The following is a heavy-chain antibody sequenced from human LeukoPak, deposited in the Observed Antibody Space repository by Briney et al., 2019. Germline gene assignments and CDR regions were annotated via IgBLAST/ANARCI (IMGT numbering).Heavy chain of an antibody. D-gene: IGHD3-3*01. CDR2: ISSSSKYI. V-gene: IGHV3-21*01. CDR1: EFTFSSYN. Sequence: PGGSLRLSCAASEFTFSSYNMNWVRQAPGKGLEWVSSISSSSKYIYYADSVKSRFTISRDNAKNSLYLQMNSLRAEDTAVYYCAREPFWSDYYSNLHFDYWGQGTLVTVSS. CDR3: AREPFWSDYYSNLHFDY. J-gene: IGHJ4*02.